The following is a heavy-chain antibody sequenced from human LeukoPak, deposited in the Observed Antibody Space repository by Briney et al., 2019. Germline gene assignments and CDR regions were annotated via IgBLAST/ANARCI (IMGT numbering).Heavy chain of an antibody. J-gene: IGHJ4*02. V-gene: IGHV1-69*13. CDR1: GGTFSSYA. CDR2: IIPIFGTA. CDR3: ANPPFASTPRFDY. Sequence: SVKVSCKASGGTFSSYAISWVRQAPGQGLEWMGGIIPIFGTANYAQKFQGRVTITADESTSTAYMELSSLRSEDTAVYYCANPPFASTPRFDYWGQGTLVTVSS. D-gene: IGHD2-2*01.